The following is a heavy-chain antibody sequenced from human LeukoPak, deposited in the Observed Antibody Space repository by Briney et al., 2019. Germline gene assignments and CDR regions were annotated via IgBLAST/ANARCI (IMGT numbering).Heavy chain of an antibody. Sequence: SETLSLTCTVSGGSISSGDYYWGWIRQPPGKGLEWIGEINHSGSTNYNPSHKSRVTISVDTSKNQFSVKLSSVTAADTAVYYCARQTTVGYFDYWGQGTLVTVSS. CDR1: GGSISSGDYY. J-gene: IGHJ4*02. D-gene: IGHD4-23*01. CDR3: ARQTTVGYFDY. CDR2: INHSGST. V-gene: IGHV4-39*01.